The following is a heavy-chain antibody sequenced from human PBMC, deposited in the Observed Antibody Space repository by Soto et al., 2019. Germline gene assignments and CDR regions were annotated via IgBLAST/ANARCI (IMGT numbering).Heavy chain of an antibody. V-gene: IGHV1-69*06. CDR3: ARERSIAARPGFNWFDP. Sequence: GASVKVSCKASGGTFSSYAISWVRQAPGQGLEWMGGIIPIFGTANYAQKFQGRVTITADKSTSTAYMELSSLRSEDTAVYYCARERSIAARPGFNWFDPWGQGTLVTVSS. J-gene: IGHJ5*02. D-gene: IGHD6-6*01. CDR2: IIPIFGTA. CDR1: GGTFSSYA.